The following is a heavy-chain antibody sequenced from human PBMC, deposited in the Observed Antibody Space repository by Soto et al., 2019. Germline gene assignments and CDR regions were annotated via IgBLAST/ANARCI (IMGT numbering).Heavy chain of an antibody. CDR1: GGSISSSSYY. V-gene: IGHV4-39*01. CDR2: IYYSGST. D-gene: IGHD2-2*01. Sequence: PSETLSLTCTVSGGSISSSSYYWGWIRQPPGKGLEWIGSIYYSGSTYYNPSLKSRVTISVDTSKNQFSLKLSSVTAADTAVYYCVSFGGYCSSTSCYEDKWFDPWGQGTQVTVSS. J-gene: IGHJ5*02. CDR3: VSFGGYCSSTSCYEDKWFDP.